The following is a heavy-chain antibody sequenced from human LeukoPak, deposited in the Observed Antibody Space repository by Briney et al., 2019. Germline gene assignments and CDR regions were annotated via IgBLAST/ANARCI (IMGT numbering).Heavy chain of an antibody. V-gene: IGHV3-30-3*01. D-gene: IGHD6-19*01. CDR2: ISYDGSNK. CDR3: ARDYSRYSSGWYLVGAFDI. J-gene: IGHJ3*02. Sequence: GGSLRLSCAASGFTFSSYAMHWVRQAPGKGLEWVAVISYDGSNKYYADSVKGRFTISRDNSKNTLYLQMNSLRAEDTAVYYCARDYSRYSSGWYLVGAFDIWGQGTMVTVSS. CDR1: GFTFSSYA.